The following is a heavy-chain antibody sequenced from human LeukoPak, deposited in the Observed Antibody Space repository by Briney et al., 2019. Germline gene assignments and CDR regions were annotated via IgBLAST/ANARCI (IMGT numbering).Heavy chain of an antibody. CDR3: ARESTPLRGAFDP. Sequence: WGSLTLSCAASGFTVRNNHMSWVRQAPGKGLEWVSVIDSRDNTYHADSVKGRFTISRHTSKNTLYLQMNNLRAEDTAVYYCARESTPLRGAFDPWGPGTLVSVSS. V-gene: IGHV3-53*04. CDR2: IDSRDNT. J-gene: IGHJ5*02. CDR1: GFTVRNNH. D-gene: IGHD5-24*01.